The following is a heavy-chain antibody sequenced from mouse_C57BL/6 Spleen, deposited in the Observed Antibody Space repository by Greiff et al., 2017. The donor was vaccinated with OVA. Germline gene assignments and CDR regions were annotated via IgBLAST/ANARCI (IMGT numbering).Heavy chain of an antibody. CDR3: ARRDSNYEAWFAY. Sequence: EVQLQQSGPELVKPGASVKISCKASGYTFTDYYMNWVKQSHGKSLEWIGDINPNNGGTSYNQKFKGKATLTVDKSSSTAYMELRSLTSEDSAVYYCARRDSNYEAWFAYWGQGTLVTVSA. CDR2: INPNNGGT. V-gene: IGHV1-26*01. CDR1: GYTFTDYY. J-gene: IGHJ3*01. D-gene: IGHD2-5*01.